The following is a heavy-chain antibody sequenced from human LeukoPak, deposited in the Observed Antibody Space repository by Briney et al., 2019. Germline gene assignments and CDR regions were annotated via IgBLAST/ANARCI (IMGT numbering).Heavy chain of an antibody. V-gene: IGHV3-20*04. D-gene: IGHD1-26*01. J-gene: IGHJ5*02. Sequence: RPGGSLRLSCAASGFTFDDYGMSWVRQAPGKGLEWVSGINWNGGNTGYADSVKGRFTIFRDNAKNSLYLEMDSLRVEDTALYYCARTSDGNWFDPWGQGTLVTVSS. CDR2: INWNGGNT. CDR1: GFTFDDYG. CDR3: ARTSDGNWFDP.